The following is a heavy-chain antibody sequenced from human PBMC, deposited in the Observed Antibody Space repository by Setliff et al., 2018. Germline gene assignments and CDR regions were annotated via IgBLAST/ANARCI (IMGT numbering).Heavy chain of an antibody. J-gene: IGHJ5*02. CDR1: GFTFSSLW. CDR2: INQGGGEQ. V-gene: IGHV3-7*01. CDR3: SRDVYDFRTGQADP. Sequence: SLKISCAASGFTFSSLWMAWVRQAPGKGLEWVANINQGGGEQFYVDSVRGRFIISRDNAKNSLYLHMSSLRADDTAVYYCSRDVYDFRTGQADPWGQGTLVTVSS. D-gene: IGHD3-3*01.